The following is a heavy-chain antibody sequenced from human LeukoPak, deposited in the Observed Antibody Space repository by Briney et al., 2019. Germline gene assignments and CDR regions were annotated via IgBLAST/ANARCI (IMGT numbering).Heavy chain of an antibody. CDR3: ARVSGTWSAFDI. CDR2: INPNRGGT. V-gene: IGHV1-2*02. D-gene: IGHD1-7*01. CDR1: GYTFTGYY. Sequence: GASVKVSFKASGYTFTGYYMHWVRQAPGQGLEWMGWINPNRGGTNYAQKFQGRVTMTRDTSISTAYMELSRLRSDDTAVYYCARVSGTWSAFDIWGQGTMVTVSS. J-gene: IGHJ3*02.